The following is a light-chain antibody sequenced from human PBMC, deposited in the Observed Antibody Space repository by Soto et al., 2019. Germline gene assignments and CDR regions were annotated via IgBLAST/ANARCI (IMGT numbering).Light chain of an antibody. J-gene: IGLJ1*01. CDR3: QSYDSRLTAYV. V-gene: IGLV1-40*01. CDR2: GDI. Sequence: QTVVTQPPSVSGAPGQRVTISCTGTSSNIGAGYDVHWYQQLPGTAPKLLIYGDINRPSGVPDRFSGSKSGSSASLAITGLQAEDEADYYCQSYDSRLTAYVFGTGTKLTVL. CDR1: SSNIGAGYD.